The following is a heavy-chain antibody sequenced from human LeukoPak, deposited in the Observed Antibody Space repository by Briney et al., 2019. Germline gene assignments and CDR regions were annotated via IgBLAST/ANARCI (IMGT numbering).Heavy chain of an antibody. V-gene: IGHV1-2*02. CDR1: GYTFADYY. CDR2: INPNSVT. CDR3: ARGRRGSGSYFY. D-gene: IGHD3-10*01. J-gene: IGHJ4*02. Sequence: GASVRVSCRASGYTFADYYIHWVRQAPGQGLEWMGWINPNSVTNYAQQFQGRVTMTRDTSISTAYMKLSSLRSEDTAVYYCARGRRGSGSYFYWGQGTLVTVSS.